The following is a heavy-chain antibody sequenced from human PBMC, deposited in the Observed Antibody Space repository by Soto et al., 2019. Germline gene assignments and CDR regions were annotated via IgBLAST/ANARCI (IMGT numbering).Heavy chain of an antibody. J-gene: IGHJ4*02. CDR1: GFSLTSGEEG. CDR3: PRRVISGGGCGY. Sequence: QITLKESGPTLVKPTQTLTLTCTFSGFSLTSGEEGVGWIRQPPGKALEGLTIIYWDDDKRYSPAPKSRLTITRHTYKHQVLLTMHTIAAEDPGENHCPRRVISGGGCGYWGQERLV. CDR2: IYWDDDK. D-gene: IGHD3-10*01. V-gene: IGHV2-5*02.